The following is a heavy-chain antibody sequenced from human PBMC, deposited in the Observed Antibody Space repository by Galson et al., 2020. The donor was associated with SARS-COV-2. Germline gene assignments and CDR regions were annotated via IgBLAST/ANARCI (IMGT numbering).Heavy chain of an antibody. J-gene: IGHJ4*02. D-gene: IGHD5-18*01. V-gene: IGHV3-33*01. Sequence: TGGSLRLSCAASGFTFSSYGMHWVHQAPGKGLEWVAVIWYDGSNKYYADSVKGRFTISRDNSKNTLYLQMNSLRAEDTAVYYCARERGYSYGTAYFDYWGQGTLVTVSS. CDR1: GFTFSSYG. CDR2: IWYDGSNK. CDR3: ARERGYSYGTAYFDY.